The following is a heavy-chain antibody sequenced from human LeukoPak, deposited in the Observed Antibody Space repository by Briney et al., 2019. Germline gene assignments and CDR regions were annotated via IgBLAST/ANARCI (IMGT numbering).Heavy chain of an antibody. Sequence: PGGSLRLSCAASGFTFSNYGMSWVRQAPGKGLEWVSAISGSGGSTYYADSVKGRFTISRDNSKNTLYLQMNSLRAEDTAVYYCAKAPVTSCRGAYCYPFDYWGQGTLVTVSS. D-gene: IGHD2-21*01. CDR3: AKAPVTSCRGAYCYPFDY. J-gene: IGHJ4*02. CDR2: ISGSGGST. V-gene: IGHV3-23*01. CDR1: GFTFSNYG.